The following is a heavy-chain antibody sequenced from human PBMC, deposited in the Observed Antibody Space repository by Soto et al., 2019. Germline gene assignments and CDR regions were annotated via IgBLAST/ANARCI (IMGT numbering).Heavy chain of an antibody. CDR1: GGSISSYY. V-gene: IGHV4-59*01. D-gene: IGHD6-13*01. J-gene: IGHJ5*02. CDR2: IYYSGST. CDR3: ARRIAAAGTNWFDP. Sequence: QVQLQESGPGLVKPSETLSLTCTVSGGSISSYYWSWIRQPPGKGLEWIGYIYYSGSTNYNPSLKSRVTLSVDTSKNQFSLKLSSVTAADTAVYYCARRIAAAGTNWFDPWGQGTLVTVSS.